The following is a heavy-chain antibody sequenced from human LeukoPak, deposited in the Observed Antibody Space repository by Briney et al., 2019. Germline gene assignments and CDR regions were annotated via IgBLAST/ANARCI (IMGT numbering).Heavy chain of an antibody. Sequence: GSVKVSCKASGYTFTSYGISWVRQAPGQGLQWMGWNSSDNDNTNYAQKLQGRVTMTTDTSTSKAYMELRSLRSDDTAVYYCARAGYSSGWYYSPYWGQGTLVTVSS. CDR2: NSSDNDNT. J-gene: IGHJ4*02. CDR1: GYTFTSYG. V-gene: IGHV1-18*01. CDR3: ARAGYSSGWYYSPY. D-gene: IGHD6-19*01.